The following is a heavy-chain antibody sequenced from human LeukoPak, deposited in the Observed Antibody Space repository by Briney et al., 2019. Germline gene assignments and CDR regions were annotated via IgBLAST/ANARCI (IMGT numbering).Heavy chain of an antibody. V-gene: IGHV3-53*01. D-gene: IGHD6-19*01. J-gene: IGHJ4*02. Sequence: PGGSLRLSCTVSGFTVSSNSMCWVRQAPGKGLEWVSFIYSDNTHYSDSVKGRFTISRDNAKKSLYLQMNSLRAEDTAVYYCARGFDNLGSGWYSYWGQGTLVTVSS. CDR1: GFTVSSNS. CDR2: IYSDNT. CDR3: ARGFDNLGSGWYSY.